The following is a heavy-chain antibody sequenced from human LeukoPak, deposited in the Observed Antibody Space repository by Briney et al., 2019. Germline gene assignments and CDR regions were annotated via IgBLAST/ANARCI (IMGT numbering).Heavy chain of an antibody. V-gene: IGHV3-30*02. CDR1: GFTFKDYG. J-gene: IGHJ4*02. CDR3: ARESFAARWD. Sequence: GGSLRLSCAASGFTFKDYGLHWVRQAPGKGLEWVSFIRYDGSNKYYADSVKGRFTISRDNAKNSLYLQMNSLRAEDTAVYYCARESFAARWDWGQGTLVTVSS. D-gene: IGHD6-6*01. CDR2: IRYDGSNK.